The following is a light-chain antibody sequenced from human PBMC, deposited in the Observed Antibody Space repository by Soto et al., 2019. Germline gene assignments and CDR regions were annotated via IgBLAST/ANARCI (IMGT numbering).Light chain of an antibody. CDR2: DVS. J-gene: IGLJ2*01. CDR3: YSYTSSSTVL. Sequence: QSALTQPASVSGSPGQSITISCTGISSDIGGYNYVSWYQQLPGKAPKLMIYDVSNRRSGVSNRFSGSKSGNTASLTISWLQAEYEADYYCYSYTSSSTVLFGGGTKLTVL. CDR1: SSDIGGYNY. V-gene: IGLV2-14*03.